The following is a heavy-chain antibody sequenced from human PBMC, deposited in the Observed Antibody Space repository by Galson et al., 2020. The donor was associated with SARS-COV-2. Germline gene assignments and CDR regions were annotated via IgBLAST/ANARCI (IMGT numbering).Heavy chain of an antibody. CDR2: IYWDDDK. CDR1: GFSLSTSGVG. V-gene: IGHV2-5*02. CDR3: AHYGSGSYWGGHDAFDI. Sequence: SGPTLVKPTQTLTLTCTFSGFSLSTSGVGVGWIRQPPGKALEWLALIYWDDDKRYSPSLKSRLTITKDTSKNQVVLTMTNMDPVDTATYYCAHYGSGSYWGGHDAFDIWGQGTMVTVSS. D-gene: IGHD3-10*01. J-gene: IGHJ3*02.